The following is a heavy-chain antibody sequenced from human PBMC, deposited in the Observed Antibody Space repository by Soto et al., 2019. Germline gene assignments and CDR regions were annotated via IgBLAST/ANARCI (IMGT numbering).Heavy chain of an antibody. V-gene: IGHV1-2*02. CDR3: ATGGHNDGYNFYHGMDV. Sequence: QVQLLQSGAEVRKPGASVRVSCEASGYTLSDYFMQWVRQAPGQGLEWMGWINPNTGDTHYAQKFQGRVTMTRDTSINTAYMELNRLTSEDTAVYFCATGGHNDGYNFYHGMDVWGQGTTVTVS. J-gene: IGHJ6*02. CDR2: INPNTGDT. CDR1: GYTLSDYF. D-gene: IGHD5-18*01.